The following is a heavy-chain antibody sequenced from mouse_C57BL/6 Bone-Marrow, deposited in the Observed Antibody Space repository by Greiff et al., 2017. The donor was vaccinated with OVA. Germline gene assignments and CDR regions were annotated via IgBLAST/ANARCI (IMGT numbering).Heavy chain of an antibody. D-gene: IGHD2-3*01. V-gene: IGHV1-80*01. CDR2: IYPGDGDT. J-gene: IGHJ4*01. Sequence: SGASVKISCKASGYAFSSYWMNWVKQRPGKGLEWIGQIYPGDGDTNYNGKFKGKATLTADKSSSTAYMQLSSLTSEDSAVYFCARKWLLRDYARDYWGQGTSVTVSS. CDR1: GYAFSSYW. CDR3: ARKWLLRDYARDY.